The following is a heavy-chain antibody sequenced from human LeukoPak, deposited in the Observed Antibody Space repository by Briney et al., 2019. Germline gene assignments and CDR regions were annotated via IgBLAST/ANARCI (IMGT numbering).Heavy chain of an antibody. CDR3: AREVAASSWSY. D-gene: IGHD6-13*01. CDR2: IYYSGST. CDR1: GGSISSGSYY. V-gene: IGHV4-39*01. Sequence: SETLSLTCTVSGGSISSGSYYWGWIRQPPGKGLEWVGSIYYSGSTYYNPSLKSRVTISVDTSKKQFSLKLNSVTATDTAVYYCAREVAASSWSYWGQGTLVTVSS. J-gene: IGHJ4*02.